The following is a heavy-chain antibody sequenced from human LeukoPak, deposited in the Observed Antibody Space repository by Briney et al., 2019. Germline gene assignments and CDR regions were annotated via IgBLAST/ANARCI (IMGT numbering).Heavy chain of an antibody. CDR3: ARVARCTSCFDVDY. CDR1: GGSISSGNW. Sequence: PSETLSLTCAVSGGSISSGNWWSWVRQSPGRGLECIGEIYHSGRTKYNPSLKRRVTISLDKSKNQFSLKLTSVTAADTAVYYCARVARCTSCFDVDYWGQGTLVTVSS. J-gene: IGHJ4*02. D-gene: IGHD2-2*01. V-gene: IGHV4-4*02. CDR2: IYHSGRT.